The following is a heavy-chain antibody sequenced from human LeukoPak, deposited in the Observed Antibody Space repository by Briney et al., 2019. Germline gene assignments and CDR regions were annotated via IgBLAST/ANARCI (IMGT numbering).Heavy chain of an antibody. CDR2: IKHSGST. V-gene: IGHV4-34*01. Sequence: PSETLSLTCAVYGGSFSGYYWSWIRQPPRKGMEWIGEIKHSGSTNYNASLKSRVTISLDTSKHQLSLKLTSVTAADTAVYYCARGEPLRLGELDYFDPWGQGTLVTVSS. CDR3: ARGEPLRLGELDYFDP. D-gene: IGHD3-16*01. CDR1: GGSFSGYY. J-gene: IGHJ5*02.